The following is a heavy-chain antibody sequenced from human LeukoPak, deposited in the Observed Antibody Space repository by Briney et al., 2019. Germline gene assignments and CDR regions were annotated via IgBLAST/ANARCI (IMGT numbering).Heavy chain of an antibody. CDR3: ASSAYDSSGYFPGRWFDP. J-gene: IGHJ5*02. CDR1: GYTFTSSG. D-gene: IGHD3-22*01. Sequence: ASVKVSCKASGYTFTSSGINWVRQAPGQGLEWMGWISAYNDNTNYAQKFQGRVTMTTDTSTSTVYMELRSLRSDDTAVYYCASSAYDSSGYFPGRWFDPWGQGTWSPSPQ. V-gene: IGHV1-18*01. CDR2: ISAYNDNT.